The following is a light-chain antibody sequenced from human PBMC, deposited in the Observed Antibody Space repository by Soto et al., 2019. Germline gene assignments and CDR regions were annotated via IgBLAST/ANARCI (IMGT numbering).Light chain of an antibody. Sequence: DIQMTQSPSSLSASLGDRVTITCRASQTISTYLNWYQQRPGKAPKLLIYDASRLQSAVPSRFNGSGSGTDFTLTITSLQPEDFATYYCQHSYSTPRTFGGGTRVESK. CDR2: DAS. J-gene: IGKJ4*01. CDR3: QHSYSTPRT. CDR1: QTISTY. V-gene: IGKV1-39*01.